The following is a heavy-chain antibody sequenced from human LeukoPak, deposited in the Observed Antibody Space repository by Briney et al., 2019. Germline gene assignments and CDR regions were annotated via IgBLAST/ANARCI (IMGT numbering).Heavy chain of an antibody. CDR3: ARYGGNAFDV. J-gene: IGHJ3*01. CDR2: IWDDGSNK. Sequence: GGSLRLSCAASGLNFNDNDMDWVRQAPGKGLGWVAVIWDDGSNKYYAESVKGRFTISRDISKNMLYLQMNSLRAEDTALYYCARYGGNAFDVWGQGTMVTVSS. V-gene: IGHV3-33*01. D-gene: IGHD4/OR15-4a*01. CDR1: GLNFNDND.